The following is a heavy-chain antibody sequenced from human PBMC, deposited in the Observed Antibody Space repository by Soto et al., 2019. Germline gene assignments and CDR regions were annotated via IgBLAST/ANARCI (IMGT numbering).Heavy chain of an antibody. Sequence: SETLSLTCTVSGGSINTFYWSWVRQPAGKGLEWIGRIFSSGSTSFNPSLESRVAMSVDTSKNHFSLNLSSVTAADMAVYYCAREGSYSAYNFAHGIQLWSFDFWGQGALVTVPQ. CDR3: AREGSYSAYNFAHGIQLWSFDF. CDR1: GGSINTFY. D-gene: IGHD5-12*01. J-gene: IGHJ4*02. CDR2: IFSSGST. V-gene: IGHV4-4*07.